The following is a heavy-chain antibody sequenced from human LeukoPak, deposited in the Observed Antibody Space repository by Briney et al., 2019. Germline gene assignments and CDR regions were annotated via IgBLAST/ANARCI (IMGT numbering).Heavy chain of an antibody. CDR2: IYPGDSDT. CDR3: ATRIVATMGVDY. Sequence: GESLKISCKGSGYSFTNYWIGWVRQMPGKGLEWMGIIYPGDSDTRYSPSFQGQVTISADESTTTAYLQWSSLKASDTAMYYCATRIVATMGVDYWGQGTLVTVSS. CDR1: GYSFTNYW. V-gene: IGHV5-51*01. J-gene: IGHJ4*02. D-gene: IGHD5-12*01.